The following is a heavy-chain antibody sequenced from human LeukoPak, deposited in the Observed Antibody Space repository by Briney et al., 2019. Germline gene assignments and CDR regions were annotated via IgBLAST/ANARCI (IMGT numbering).Heavy chain of an antibody. CDR1: GFTFTTYW. Sequence: SGGSLRLSCAASGFTFTTYWMHWLRQAPGKGLMWASRVSPDGTRADYADSVKGRFTISRDNARNTVSMQMNSLTTEDTAFYYCAKGTRGTGAFFDYWGQGSLVTVSS. CDR3: AKGTRGTGAFFDY. CDR2: VSPDGTRA. J-gene: IGHJ4*02. D-gene: IGHD1-1*01. V-gene: IGHV3-74*01.